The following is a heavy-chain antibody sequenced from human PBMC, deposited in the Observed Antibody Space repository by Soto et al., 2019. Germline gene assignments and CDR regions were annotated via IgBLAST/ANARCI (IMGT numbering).Heavy chain of an antibody. D-gene: IGHD3-22*01. CDR3: AGHGPRVYYDNSDYYYYGMDV. J-gene: IGHJ6*02. CDR2: IYPGDSDT. CDR1: GYSFTIYW. V-gene: IGHV5-51*01. Sequence: PGESLKISCKGSGYSFTIYWIGWVRQMPGKGLELMGIIYPGDSDTRYSPSFQGQVTISADKSISTAYLQWSSLKASDTAMYYCAGHGPRVYYDNSDYYYYGMDVWGQGTTVTVSS.